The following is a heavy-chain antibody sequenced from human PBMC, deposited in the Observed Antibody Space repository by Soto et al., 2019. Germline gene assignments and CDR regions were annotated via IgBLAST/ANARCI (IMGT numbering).Heavy chain of an antibody. J-gene: IGHJ4*02. CDR1: GGSINSGGYC. V-gene: IGHV4-31*03. CDR2: ISYGGST. D-gene: IGHD5-18*01. CDR3: SRGILV. Sequence: QVQLQESGPGLVKPSQTLSLTCTVSGGSINSGGYCWSWIRQHPGKGLDWIGCISYGGSTSYNPSLXSCXTISLDTSKNQFSLKLTSVTAADTAVYYCSRGILVWGQGALITVSS.